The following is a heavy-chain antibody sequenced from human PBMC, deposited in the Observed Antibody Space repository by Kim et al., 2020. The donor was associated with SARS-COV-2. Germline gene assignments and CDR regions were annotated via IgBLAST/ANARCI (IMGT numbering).Heavy chain of an antibody. J-gene: IGHJ6*02. Sequence: GGSLRLSCTASGFTFGDYAMSWFRQAPGKGLEWVGFIRSKAYGGTTEYAASVKGRFTISRDDSKSIAYLQMNSLKTEDTAVYYCTRDRGVPYYDILTGYSPFYYYYGMDVWGQGTTVTVSS. CDR2: IRSKAYGGTT. CDR1: GFTFGDYA. V-gene: IGHV3-49*03. CDR3: TRDRGVPYYDILTGYSPFYYYYGMDV. D-gene: IGHD3-9*01.